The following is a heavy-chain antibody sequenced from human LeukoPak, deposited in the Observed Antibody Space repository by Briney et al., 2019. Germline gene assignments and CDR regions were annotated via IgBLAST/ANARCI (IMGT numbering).Heavy chain of an antibody. V-gene: IGHV3-33*06. CDR2: ICHDGSNK. D-gene: IGHD3-10*01. Sequence: GGSLRLSCAASRFTFSSYGMHWVRQAPGKGLEWVAIICHDGSNKYYADSVKGRFTISRDNSKNTLYLQMNSLRAEDTAVYYCAKTDLITMVRGALDYWGQGTLVTVSS. J-gene: IGHJ4*02. CDR3: AKTDLITMVRGALDY. CDR1: RFTFSSYG.